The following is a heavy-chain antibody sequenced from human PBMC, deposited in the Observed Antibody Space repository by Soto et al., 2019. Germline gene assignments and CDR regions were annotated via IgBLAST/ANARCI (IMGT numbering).Heavy chain of an antibody. CDR3: ARVGRVRGVILRLPYYYGMDV. V-gene: IGHV3-7*03. CDR1: CFTFGSYW. J-gene: IGHJ6*02. Sequence: RLSCAASCFTFGSYWMIWVRQGPGKRLEWGANIKQDGSEKYYVDSVKGRFTISRDNAKNSLYLQMNSLRAEDTAVYYCARVGRVRGVILRLPYYYGMDVWGQGTTVTLPS. CDR2: IKQDGSEK. D-gene: IGHD3-10*01.